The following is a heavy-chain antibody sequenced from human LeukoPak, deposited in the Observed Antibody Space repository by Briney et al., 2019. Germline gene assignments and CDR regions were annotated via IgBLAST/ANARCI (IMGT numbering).Heavy chain of an antibody. Sequence: PSEPLTLPCAVWGYSFSSGYYWGWIRPPPGKGLEWIGSIYHSGSTYYNPPLKSRVTISVDTSKNQFSLKLSSVTAADTAVYYCARHADYGDYVGPWGQGTLVTVSS. CDR3: ARHADYGDYVGP. V-gene: IGHV4-38-2*01. CDR2: IYHSGST. J-gene: IGHJ5*02. CDR1: GYSFSSGYY. D-gene: IGHD4-17*01.